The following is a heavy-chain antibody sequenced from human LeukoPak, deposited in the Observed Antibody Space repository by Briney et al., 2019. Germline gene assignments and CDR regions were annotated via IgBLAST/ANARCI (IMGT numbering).Heavy chain of an antibody. CDR3: AKDGHGSGYHDAFDI. V-gene: IGHV3-23*01. CDR1: GFTFSSSA. Sequence: GGSLRLSCAASGFTFSSSAMSWVRQAPGKGLEWVSAISGSGGSTYYADSVKGRFTISRDNSKNTLYLQMNSLRAEDTAVYYCAKDGHGSGYHDAFDIWGQGTMVTVSS. J-gene: IGHJ3*02. CDR2: ISGSGGST. D-gene: IGHD5-12*01.